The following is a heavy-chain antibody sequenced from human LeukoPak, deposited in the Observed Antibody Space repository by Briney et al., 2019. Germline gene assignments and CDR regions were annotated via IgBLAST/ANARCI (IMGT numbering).Heavy chain of an antibody. CDR2: IGRSGTTI. Sequence: GGSLRLSCAASGFTFSDYYMSWIRQVPGKGLEWVSYIGRSGTTIHYADSVKGRFTISWDNAKKSLYLQMNSLRAEDTAVHYCARSGKIYFDWLLDYWGQGTLVTVSS. J-gene: IGHJ4*02. V-gene: IGHV3-11*04. D-gene: IGHD3-9*01. CDR3: ARSGKIYFDWLLDY. CDR1: GFTFSDYY.